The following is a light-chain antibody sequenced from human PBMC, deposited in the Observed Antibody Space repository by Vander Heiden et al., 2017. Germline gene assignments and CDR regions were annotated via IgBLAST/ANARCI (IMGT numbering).Light chain of an antibody. J-gene: IGKJ1*01. CDR1: HSVFHSSNNKNY. CDR2: WAS. V-gene: IGKV4-1*01. Sequence: DIVMTQSPDSLAVSLAERATINCNSSHSVFHSSNNKNYLAWYQQKPGQPPKLLIYWASTRQSGVPDRFSGSEPGTDFTLTISSLQAADVAVYYCQQFYSSPWTFGQGTKVEIK. CDR3: QQFYSSPWT.